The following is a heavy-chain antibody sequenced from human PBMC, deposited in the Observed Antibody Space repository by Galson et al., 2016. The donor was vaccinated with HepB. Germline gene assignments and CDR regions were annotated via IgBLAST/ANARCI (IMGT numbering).Heavy chain of an antibody. D-gene: IGHD2-2*01. Sequence: QPPGKGLEWIGSIYYSGRTFYNPSLQSRVTISVDTSKNQFSLSLNSVTAADTAVYYCARHEPSFCSSAICYPYYFDYWGQGTLVTVSS. CDR3: ARHEPSFCSSAICYPYYFDY. V-gene: IGHV4-39*01. CDR2: IYYSGRT. J-gene: IGHJ4*02.